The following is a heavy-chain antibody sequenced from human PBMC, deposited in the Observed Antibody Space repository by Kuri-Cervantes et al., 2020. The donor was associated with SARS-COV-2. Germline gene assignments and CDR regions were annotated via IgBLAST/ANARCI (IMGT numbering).Heavy chain of an antibody. CDR2: FDPEDGET. Sequence: ASVKVSCKASGGTFSSYAISWVRQAPGKGLEWMGGFDPEDGETIYAQKFQGRVTMTEDTSTDTAYMELSSLRSEDTAVYYCATTPLAAAGMYYYYYYMDVWGQGTTVTVSS. V-gene: IGHV1-24*01. D-gene: IGHD6-13*01. J-gene: IGHJ6*03. CDR1: GGTFSSYA. CDR3: ATTPLAAAGMYYYYYYMDV.